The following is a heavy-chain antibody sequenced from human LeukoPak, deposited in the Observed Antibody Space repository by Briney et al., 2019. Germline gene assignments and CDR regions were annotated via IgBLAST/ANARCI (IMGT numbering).Heavy chain of an antibody. CDR3: ARARPGEDIVVVPAAMRAYNWFDP. V-gene: IGHV4-34*01. J-gene: IGHJ5*02. CDR2: INHSGST. Sequence: SETLSLTCAVYGGSFSGYYWSWIRQPPGKRLEWIGEINHSGSTNYNPSLKSRVTISVDTSKNQFSLKLSSVTAADTAVYYCARARPGEDIVVVPAAMRAYNWFDPWGQGTLVTVSS. D-gene: IGHD2-2*01. CDR1: GGSFSGYY.